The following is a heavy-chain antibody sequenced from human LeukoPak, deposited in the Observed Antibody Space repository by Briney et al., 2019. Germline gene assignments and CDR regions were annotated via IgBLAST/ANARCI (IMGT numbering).Heavy chain of an antibody. Sequence: SETLSLTCTVSGGSISSHYWSWIRQPPGKGLEWIGYIYYSGSTNYNPSLKSRVTISVDTSKNQFSLKLSSVTAADTAVYYCARDLNRYYYDSRHPSRGQGTLVTVSS. D-gene: IGHD3-22*01. J-gene: IGHJ4*02. CDR1: GGSISSHY. CDR3: ARDLNRYYYDSRHPS. CDR2: IYYSGST. V-gene: IGHV4-59*11.